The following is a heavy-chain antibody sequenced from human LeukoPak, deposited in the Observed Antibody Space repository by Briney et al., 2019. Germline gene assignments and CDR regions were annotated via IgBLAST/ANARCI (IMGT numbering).Heavy chain of an antibody. CDR3: ARAVISIFDN. V-gene: IGHV3-48*01. Sequence: RGSLRLSCAASGFTLGSYTMNWVRQAPGKGLEWVSYISSSSSTIQYADSVKGRFTISRDNAENSLYLQMNSLGVEDTAVYYCARAVISIFDNWGQGTLVTVSS. D-gene: IGHD3-3*02. CDR2: ISSSSSTI. CDR1: GFTLGSYT. J-gene: IGHJ4*02.